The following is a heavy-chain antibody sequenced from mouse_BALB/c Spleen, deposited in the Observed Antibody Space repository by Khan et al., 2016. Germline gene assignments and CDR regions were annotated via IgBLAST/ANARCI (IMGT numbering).Heavy chain of an antibody. CDR1: GFTFSDYY. D-gene: IGHD1-1*01. J-gene: IGHJ3*01. V-gene: IGHV5-4*02. CDR3: AREVLRRGFAY. Sequence: EVELVESGGGLVKPGGSLKLSCAASGFTFSDYYMYWVRQTPEKRLEWVATISDGGSYTYYPDSVKGRFTISRDNAKNNLYLQMSSLKSEDTAMDDCAREVLRRGFAYWGQGTLVTVSA. CDR2: ISDGGSYT.